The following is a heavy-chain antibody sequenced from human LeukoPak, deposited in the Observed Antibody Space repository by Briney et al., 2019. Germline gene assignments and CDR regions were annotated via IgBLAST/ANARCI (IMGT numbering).Heavy chain of an antibody. J-gene: IGHJ4*02. CDR2: ISSGSSTI. V-gene: IGHV3-48*01. CDR1: GFTFSSYS. Sequence: GGSLRLSCAASGFTFSSYSMNWVRQAPGKGLEWVSYISSGSSTIYYADSVKGRFTISRDNAKNSLYLQMNSLRAEDTAVYYCARAIRWGQGTLVTVSS. CDR3: ARAIR. D-gene: IGHD3-3*01.